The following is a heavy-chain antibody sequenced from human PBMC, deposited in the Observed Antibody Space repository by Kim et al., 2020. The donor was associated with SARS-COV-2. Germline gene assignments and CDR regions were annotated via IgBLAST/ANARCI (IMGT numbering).Heavy chain of an antibody. Sequence: YYSTSLKTRLTISKDTSKNQVVLTMTNMDPVDTATYYCARIRAGIAAAEPWGQGTLVTVSS. J-gene: IGHJ5*02. D-gene: IGHD6-13*01. CDR3: ARIRAGIAAAEP. V-gene: IGHV2-70*01.